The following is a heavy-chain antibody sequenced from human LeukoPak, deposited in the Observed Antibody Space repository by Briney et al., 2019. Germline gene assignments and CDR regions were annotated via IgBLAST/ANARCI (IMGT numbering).Heavy chain of an antibody. CDR2: ITTSSTYI. CDR1: GFTFSSYS. D-gene: IGHD6-19*01. J-gene: IGHJ4*02. Sequence: GGSLRLSCAASGFTFSSYSMSWVRQAPGKGLEWVSSITTSSTYISYADSVKGRFTISRDNAKNSLYLQMNSLRAEDTAVYYCARGKYSSGWFDYWGQGALVTVSS. V-gene: IGHV3-21*01. CDR3: ARGKYSSGWFDY.